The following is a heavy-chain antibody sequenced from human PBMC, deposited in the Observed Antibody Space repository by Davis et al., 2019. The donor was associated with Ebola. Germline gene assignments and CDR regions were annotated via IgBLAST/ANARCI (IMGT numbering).Heavy chain of an antibody. J-gene: IGHJ4*02. Sequence: SETLSLTCTVAGGSISAYYWSWIRQPPGKGLEWIGYISYSGNTNDNPSLKSRVTISVDTSKNQFSLKLSSVTDADTAVYYCARGVRYSSGWWRPLFDYWGQGTLVTVSS. CDR3: ARGVRYSSGWWRPLFDY. V-gene: IGHV4-59*12. D-gene: IGHD6-19*01. CDR1: GGSISAYY. CDR2: ISYSGNT.